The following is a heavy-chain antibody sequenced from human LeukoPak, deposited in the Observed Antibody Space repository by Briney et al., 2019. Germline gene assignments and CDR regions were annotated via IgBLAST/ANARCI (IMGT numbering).Heavy chain of an antibody. J-gene: IGHJ4*02. CDR3: AEEELEGVSGTGDY. Sequence: GGSLRLSCAASEFTFSSYAMHWVRQAPGKGLEWVAVISYDGSNKYYADSVRGRFTISRDNSKNTLYLQMNSLRAEDTAVYYCAEEELEGVSGTGDYWAREPWSPSPQ. CDR2: ISYDGSNK. V-gene: IGHV3-30-3*01. CDR1: EFTFSSYA. D-gene: IGHD1-1*01.